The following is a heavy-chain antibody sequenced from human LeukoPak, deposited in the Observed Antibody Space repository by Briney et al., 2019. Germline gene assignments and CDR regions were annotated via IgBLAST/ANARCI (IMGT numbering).Heavy chain of an antibody. CDR3: ARAEGGYSYGYNYYYMDV. D-gene: IGHD5-18*01. CDR2: IYYSGST. Sequence: PSETLSLTCTVSGGSISSSSYYWGWIRQPPGTGLEWIGSIYYSGSTYYNPSLKSRVTMSVDTSKNQFSLKLSSVTAADTAVYYCARAEGGYSYGYNYYYMDVWGKGTTVTVSS. V-gene: IGHV4-39*07. CDR1: GGSISSSSYY. J-gene: IGHJ6*03.